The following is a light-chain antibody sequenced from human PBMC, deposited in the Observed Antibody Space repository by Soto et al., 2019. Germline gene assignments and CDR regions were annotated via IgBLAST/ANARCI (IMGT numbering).Light chain of an antibody. J-gene: IGKJ1*01. Sequence: EIVLTQSPGTLSLSPGETTTLSCRASQSITSNSLAWFQQKFGQAPRLLIYDASNRATGIPDRFSGSGSGTDFTLTISRLEPEDYAVYYCQQYGRSPPTFGQGTKVDIK. V-gene: IGKV3-20*01. CDR1: QSITSNS. CDR3: QQYGRSPPT. CDR2: DAS.